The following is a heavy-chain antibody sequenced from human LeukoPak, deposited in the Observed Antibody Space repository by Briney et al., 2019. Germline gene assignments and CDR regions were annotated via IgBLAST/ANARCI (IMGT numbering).Heavy chain of an antibody. CDR3: ARDLYSSCNNWFDP. J-gene: IGHJ5*02. CDR1: GGSFSDYF. Sequence: SETLSLTCAVYGGSFSDYFWSWIRQPPGKGLEWIGEINHRGNTKYNPSLKSRVTISVDTSKNQFSLKLSSVTAADTAVYYCARDLYSSCNNWFDPWGQGTLVTVSS. CDR2: INHRGNT. D-gene: IGHD6-19*01. V-gene: IGHV4-34*01.